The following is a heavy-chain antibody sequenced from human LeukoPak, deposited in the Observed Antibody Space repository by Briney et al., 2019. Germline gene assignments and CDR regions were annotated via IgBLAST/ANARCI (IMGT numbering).Heavy chain of an antibody. CDR3: ARASNRSYVRKNYYYYMDV. V-gene: IGHV4-34*01. J-gene: IGHJ6*03. CDR2: INHSGST. Sequence: SETLSLTCAVYGGSFCGYYWRWIRQPPGKGLEWIGEINHSGSTNYNPSLKSRATISVDTSKNQFSLKLSSVTAADTAVYYCARASNRSYVRKNYYYYMDVWGKGTTVTVSS. CDR1: GGSFCGYY. D-gene: IGHD1-26*01.